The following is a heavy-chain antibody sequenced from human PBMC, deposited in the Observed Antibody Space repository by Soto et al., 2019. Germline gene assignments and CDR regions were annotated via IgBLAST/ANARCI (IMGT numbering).Heavy chain of an antibody. V-gene: IGHV1-69*01. CDR2: VSHIFHTT. Sequence: QVQLVQSGAEVKKPGSSVKVSCKAAGGTLNSYAINWVRQAPGQGLEWLGGVSHIFHTTNYAQRFQDRLTITADASTSTAYMELSSLTSEDTAVYYCARDRRGTYYYYGMDVWGQGTTVIVSS. CDR3: ARDRRGTYYYYGMDV. CDR1: GGTLNSYA. D-gene: IGHD1-1*01. J-gene: IGHJ6*02.